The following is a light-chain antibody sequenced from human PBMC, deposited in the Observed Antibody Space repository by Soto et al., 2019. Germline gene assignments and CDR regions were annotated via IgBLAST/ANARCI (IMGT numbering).Light chain of an antibody. CDR3: MQGRYWAT. CDR1: QSLEYSDGRTF. J-gene: IGKJ2*01. V-gene: IGKV2-30*01. CDR2: KVS. Sequence: DVVMTQSPLPLSVTLGQPASISCSSTQSLEYSDGRTFLNWFQQRPGQSPRRLLYKVSNRDSGVPDRFSGSGSGTNFTLKISRVEAEDVGVYFCMQGRYWATFGQGTKLEIK.